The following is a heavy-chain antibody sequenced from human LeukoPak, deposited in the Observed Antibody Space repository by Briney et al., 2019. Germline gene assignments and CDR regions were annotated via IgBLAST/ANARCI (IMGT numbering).Heavy chain of an antibody. CDR3: ARLYRGLSSIWPVGF. CDR2: INPSDGST. Sequence: ASVKVSCKASGYTFTGYYMHWVRQAPGQGLEWLGMINPSDGSTTYAQKFQGRVTVTKDTSTSTVYMELSSLRSDDTAVYYCARLYRGLSSIWPVGFWGQGTLVTVSS. CDR1: GYTFTGYY. J-gene: IGHJ4*02. V-gene: IGHV1-46*01. D-gene: IGHD6-13*01.